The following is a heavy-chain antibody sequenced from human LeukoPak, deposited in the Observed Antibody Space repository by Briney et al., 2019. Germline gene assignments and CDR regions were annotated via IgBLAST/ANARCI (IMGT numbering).Heavy chain of an antibody. V-gene: IGHV1-18*01. D-gene: IGHD3-9*01. CDR1: GYTFTSYG. CDR3: ASNFYDILTGARYDAFDI. CDR2: ISAYNGNT. Sequence: GASVKVSCKASGYTFTSYGISWVRQAPGQGLEWMGWISAYNGNTNYAQKLQGRVTMTTDTSTSTAYMELRSLRSDDTAVYYCASNFYDILTGARYDAFDIRGQGTMVTVSS. J-gene: IGHJ3*02.